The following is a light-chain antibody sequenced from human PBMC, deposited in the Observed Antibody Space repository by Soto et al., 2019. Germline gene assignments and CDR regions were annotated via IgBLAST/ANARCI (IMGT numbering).Light chain of an antibody. CDR2: EVT. J-gene: IGLJ2*01. Sequence: QSALTQPASVSGSPGQSITISCTGTSGDIGSYNRVSWYQQHPGKAPKLIIYEVTNRPSGVSDRFSGSKSGDTATLTISGRRPEDESFYFCSSYSSADALLVFGGGTKVIVL. CDR1: SGDIGSYNR. CDR3: SSYSSADALLV. V-gene: IGLV2-14*01.